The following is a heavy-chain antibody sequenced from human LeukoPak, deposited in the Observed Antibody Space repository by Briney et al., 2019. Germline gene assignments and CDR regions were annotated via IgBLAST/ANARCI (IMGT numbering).Heavy chain of an antibody. D-gene: IGHD3-10*01. V-gene: IGHV5-51*01. CDR2: IFPADSDT. Sequence: GESLKISCQASGYIFTHYWIGWARHMPGKGLEWMGAIFPADSDTRYNPSFLGQVTISADKSITTAYLQWSFLKASDTAIYYCARQYYYGSGGPPVLWGQGTLVTVSS. CDR3: ARQYYYGSGGPPVL. CDR1: GYIFTHYW. J-gene: IGHJ4*02.